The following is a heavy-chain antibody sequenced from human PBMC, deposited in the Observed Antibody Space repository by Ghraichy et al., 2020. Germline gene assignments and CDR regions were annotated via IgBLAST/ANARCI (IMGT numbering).Heavy chain of an antibody. CDR3: ALDSSCTGGVCYGIDY. J-gene: IGHJ4*02. D-gene: IGHD2-8*02. V-gene: IGHV1-69*13. CDR1: GGTFSSYA. Sequence: SVKVSCKASGGTFSSYAISWVRQAPGQGLEWMGGIIPIFGTANYAQKFQGRVTITADESTSTAYMELSSLRSEDTAVYYCALDSSCTGGVCYGIDYWGQGTLVTVSS. CDR2: IIPIFGTA.